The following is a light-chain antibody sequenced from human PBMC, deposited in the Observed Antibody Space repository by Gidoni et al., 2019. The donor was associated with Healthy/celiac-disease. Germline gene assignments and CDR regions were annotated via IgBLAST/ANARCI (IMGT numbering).Light chain of an antibody. Sequence: DIQLTQSPSFLSASVGDRVTITCRASQGISSYLAWYQQKPGKAPKLLIYAASTLQSGVPSRFSGSGSGTEFTLTISSLQPEDFATYYCQQLNSYPLYMYTFGQGTKLEIK. V-gene: IGKV1-9*01. CDR2: AAS. CDR3: QQLNSYPLYMYT. J-gene: IGKJ2*01. CDR1: QGISSY.